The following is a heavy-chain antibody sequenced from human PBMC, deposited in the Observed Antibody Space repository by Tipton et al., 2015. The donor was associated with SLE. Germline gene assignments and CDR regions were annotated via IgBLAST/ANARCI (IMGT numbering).Heavy chain of an antibody. D-gene: IGHD1-26*01. V-gene: IGHV3-48*03. CDR2: ISSSGSET. CDR3: ARVVLRSTREHGY. Sequence: SLRLSCVASGFNFKTYELNWVRQAPGKGLEWVSYISSSGSETQYADSVRGRFTISSDIAKNSLSLQMNSLRVDDTAVYYCARVVLRSTREHGYWGQGTLVTFS. CDR1: GFNFKTYE. J-gene: IGHJ4*02.